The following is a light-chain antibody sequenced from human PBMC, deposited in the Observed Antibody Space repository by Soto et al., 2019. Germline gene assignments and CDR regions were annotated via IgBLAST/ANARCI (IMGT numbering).Light chain of an antibody. CDR2: DAS. Sequence: EMILTQSPATLSLSPGERATLSCKTSKGISKYIAWYQQKPGQPPRLLIYDASIRATGIPARFSGNGYRTDFTLTITSLEPEDVAVYYCQQRSYWRFGGGTRVQIK. CDR1: KGISKY. CDR3: QQRSYWR. J-gene: IGKJ4*01. V-gene: IGKV3-11*01.